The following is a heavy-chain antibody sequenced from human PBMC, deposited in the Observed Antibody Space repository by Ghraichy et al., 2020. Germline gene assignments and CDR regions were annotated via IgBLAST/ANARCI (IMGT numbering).Heavy chain of an antibody. D-gene: IGHD5-18*01. Sequence: GGSLRLSCAASGFTFSSYAMSWVRQAPGKGLEWVSAISGSGGSTYYADSVKGRFTISRDNSKNTLYLQMNSLRAEDTAVYYCAKDRRGGPWIQLWLLWYWGQGTLVTVSS. CDR1: GFTFSSYA. CDR3: AKDRRGGPWIQLWLLWY. V-gene: IGHV3-23*01. J-gene: IGHJ4*02. CDR2: ISGSGGST.